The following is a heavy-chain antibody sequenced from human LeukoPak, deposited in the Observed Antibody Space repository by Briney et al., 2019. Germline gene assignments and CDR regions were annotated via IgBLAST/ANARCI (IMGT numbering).Heavy chain of an antibody. CDR3: AKANTAMSYFDY. J-gene: IGHJ4*02. CDR2: ISYAVSNK. Sequence: GGSLRLSCAASGFTFSSYGMHWVSQSPGKGLEWVAVISYAVSNKYYADSEKGRFTISRDNSKNTLYLQMDSLRAEDTAVYYCAKANTAMSYFDYWGQGTLVTVSS. V-gene: IGHV3-30*18. CDR1: GFTFSSYG. D-gene: IGHD5-18*01.